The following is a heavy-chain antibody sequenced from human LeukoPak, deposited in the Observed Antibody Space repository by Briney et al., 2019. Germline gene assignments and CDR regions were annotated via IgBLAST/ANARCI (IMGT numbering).Heavy chain of an antibody. J-gene: IGHJ4*02. CDR2: INPHSGGT. Sequence: GASVKVSCKASGYTFTGYYMHWVRQAPGQGLEWMGWINPHSGGTNYAQKFQGRVTMTRDTSISTAYMELSRLRSDDTAVYYCASPAVAGTVVNYYFDYWGQGTLVTVSS. D-gene: IGHD6-19*01. CDR3: ASPAVAGTVVNYYFDY. CDR1: GYTFTGYY. V-gene: IGHV1-2*02.